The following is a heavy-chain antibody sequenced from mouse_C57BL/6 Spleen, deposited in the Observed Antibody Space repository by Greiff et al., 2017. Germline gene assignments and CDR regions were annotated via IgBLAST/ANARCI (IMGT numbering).Heavy chain of an antibody. Sequence: EVMLVESGGGLVKPGGSLKLSCAASGFTFSDYGMHWVRQAPEKGLEWVAYISSGSSTIYYADTEKGRFTISRDNAKNTLFLQMTSLRSEDTAMYYCARRGITTVVGGFDVWGTGTTVTVSS. V-gene: IGHV5-17*01. CDR2: ISSGSSTI. D-gene: IGHD1-1*01. CDR1: GFTFSDYG. J-gene: IGHJ1*03. CDR3: ARRGITTVVGGFDV.